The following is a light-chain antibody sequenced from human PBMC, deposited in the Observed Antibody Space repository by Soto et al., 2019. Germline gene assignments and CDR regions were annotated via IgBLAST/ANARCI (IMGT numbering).Light chain of an antibody. V-gene: IGLV1-51*02. J-gene: IGLJ3*02. CDR1: SSNIGNNY. Sequence: QSVLTQPPSVSAAPGQKVTISCSGSSSNIGNNYVSWYQQLPGKAPKLLIYENNKRPSGVPDRFSGSKSGTSATLGITGPQTGDEADYYCGTWDSSLSALVFGGGTKLTVL. CDR3: GTWDSSLSALV. CDR2: ENN.